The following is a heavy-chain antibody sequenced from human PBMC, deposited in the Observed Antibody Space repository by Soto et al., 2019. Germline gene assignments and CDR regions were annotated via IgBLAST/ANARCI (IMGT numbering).Heavy chain of an antibody. CDR3: ARGTPAGPGVWYAFDI. Sequence: SETLSLTCAVYGGSFSGYYWSWIRQSPGKGLEWIGEINHSGSTNYNPSLKSRVTISVDTSKNQFSLKLSSVTAADTAVYYCARGTPAGPGVWYAFDIWGQGTMVTVSS. D-gene: IGHD3-10*01. J-gene: IGHJ3*02. CDR1: GGSFSGYY. CDR2: INHSGST. V-gene: IGHV4-34*01.